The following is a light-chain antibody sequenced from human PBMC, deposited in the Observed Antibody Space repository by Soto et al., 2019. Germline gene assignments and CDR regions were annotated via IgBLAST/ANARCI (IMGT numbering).Light chain of an antibody. CDR3: SSYTRSTTYV. Sequence: QSVLTQPASVSGSPGQSIAISCTGTSSDVGYYNYVSWYQQHPGKAPKVMIYDVNNRPSGVSDRFSGSKSGNTASLTISGLQAEDEADYYCSSYTRSTTYVFGTGTKVTVL. CDR2: DVN. CDR1: SSDVGYYNY. J-gene: IGLJ1*01. V-gene: IGLV2-14*01.